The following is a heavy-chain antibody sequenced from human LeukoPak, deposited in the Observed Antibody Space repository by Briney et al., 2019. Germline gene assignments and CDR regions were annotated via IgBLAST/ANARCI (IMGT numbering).Heavy chain of an antibody. Sequence: SETLSLTCTVSDTVPGYSMSSGYYWGWIRQPPGKGLEWIGGIYQSGSTYYNPSLKSRVTISVDTSKNQFSLKLNFVTAADTAMYYCARMFRSSWYINWFDPWGQGTLVTVSS. CDR2: IYQSGST. D-gene: IGHD6-13*01. CDR3: ARMFRSSWYINWFDP. CDR1: DTVPGYSMSSGYY. V-gene: IGHV4-38-2*02. J-gene: IGHJ5*02.